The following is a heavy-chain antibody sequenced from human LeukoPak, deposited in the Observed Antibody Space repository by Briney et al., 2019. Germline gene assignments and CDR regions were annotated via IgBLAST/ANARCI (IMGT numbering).Heavy chain of an antibody. D-gene: IGHD4-17*01. CDR1: GGSISSYY. CDR2: INYSGST. Sequence: PSETLSLTCAVSGGSISSYYWSWIRQPPGKGLEWIGHINYSGSTTYNPSLKSRVTISVGTSKNQFSLKLSSVTAADTAVYYCARGRTTRYYWGQGTLVTVSA. CDR3: ARGRTTRYY. J-gene: IGHJ4*02. V-gene: IGHV4-59*01.